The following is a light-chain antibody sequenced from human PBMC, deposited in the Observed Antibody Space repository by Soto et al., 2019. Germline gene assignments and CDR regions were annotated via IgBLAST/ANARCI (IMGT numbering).Light chain of an antibody. CDR1: QSVSSSY. J-gene: IGKJ1*01. CDR3: QQYGSSPA. CDR2: GAS. V-gene: IGKV3-20*01. Sequence: EIVXTQSPXTXSLSPGERATLSCRASQSVSSSYLAWYQQKPGQAPRLLIYGASSRATGIPDRFSGSGSGTDFTLTISRLEPEDFAVYYCQQYGSSPAFGQGTKVEIK.